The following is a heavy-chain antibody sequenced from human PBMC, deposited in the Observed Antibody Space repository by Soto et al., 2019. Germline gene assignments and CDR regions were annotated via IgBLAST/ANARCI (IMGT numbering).Heavy chain of an antibody. CDR3: AKSGSSGWYGWFDP. CDR1: GFSLRTSGVG. D-gene: IGHD6-19*01. Sequence: QITLKESGPTLVKPTQTLTLTCIFSGFSLRTSGVGVGWIRQPPGKALEWLGFIYWNDDKRYSPSLKSRLTITKDTSKNQVVLTMTNMDPVDTPTYYCAKSGSSGWYGWFDPWGQGTLVTVSS. J-gene: IGHJ5*02. V-gene: IGHV2-5*01. CDR2: IYWNDDK.